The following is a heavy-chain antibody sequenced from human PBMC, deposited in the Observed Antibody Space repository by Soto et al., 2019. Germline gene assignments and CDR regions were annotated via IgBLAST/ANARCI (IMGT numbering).Heavy chain of an antibody. V-gene: IGHV3-30*18. J-gene: IGHJ6*02. D-gene: IGHD3-10*01. CDR3: ANGKDGVSYYYGMDV. Sequence: QVQLVESGGGVVQPGRSLRLSCAASGFTFRSYGMHWVRQAPGKGLEWVAVISYDGREIHYVDSVKGRFTISRDNSKDTLYLQMNRLRGEDTAVYFCANGKDGVSYYYGMDVWGPGTTVAVSS. CDR1: GFTFRSYG. CDR2: ISYDGREI.